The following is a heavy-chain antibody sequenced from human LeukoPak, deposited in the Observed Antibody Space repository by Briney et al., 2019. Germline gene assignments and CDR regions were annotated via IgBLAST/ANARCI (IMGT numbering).Heavy chain of an antibody. Sequence: SETLSLTCAVYGGSFSGYYWSWIRQPPGKGLEWIGEINHSGSTNYNPSLKSRVTISVHTSKNQFSLKLSSVTAADTAVYYCAGRLHTPSSTSCYGYWGQGTLVTVSS. V-gene: IGHV4-34*01. CDR2: INHSGST. CDR1: GGSFSGYY. D-gene: IGHD2-2*01. CDR3: AGRLHTPSSTSCYGY. J-gene: IGHJ4*02.